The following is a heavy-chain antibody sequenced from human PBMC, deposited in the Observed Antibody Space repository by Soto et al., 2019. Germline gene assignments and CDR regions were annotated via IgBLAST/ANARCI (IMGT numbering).Heavy chain of an antibody. CDR3: AKAFADFWSGSPEYYYGMDV. CDR2: ISWNSGSI. J-gene: IGHJ6*02. CDR1: GFTFDDYA. D-gene: IGHD3-3*01. Sequence: GGSLRLSCAASGFTFDDYAMHWVRQAPGKGLEWVSGISWNSGSIGYADSVKGRFTISRDNAKNSLYLQMNSLRAEGTALYYCAKAFADFWSGSPEYYYGMDVWGQGTTVTVSS. V-gene: IGHV3-9*01.